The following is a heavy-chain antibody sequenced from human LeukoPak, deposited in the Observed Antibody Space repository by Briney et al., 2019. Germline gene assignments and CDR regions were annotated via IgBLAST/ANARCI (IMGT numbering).Heavy chain of an antibody. D-gene: IGHD5-18*01. V-gene: IGHV1-69*06. J-gene: IGHJ6*04. CDR3: ARGFRSRRGYSYGSHYYYGMDV. CDR2: IIPIFGTA. Sequence: SVKVSCRASGGTFSSYAISWVRQAPGQGLEWMGGIIPIFGTANYAQKFQGRVTITADKSTSTAYMELSSLRSEDTAVYYCARGFRSRRGYSYGSHYYYGMDVWGKGTTVTVSS. CDR1: GGTFSSYA.